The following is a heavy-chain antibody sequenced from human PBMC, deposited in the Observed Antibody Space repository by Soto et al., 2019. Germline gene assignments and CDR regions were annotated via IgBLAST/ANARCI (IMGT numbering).Heavy chain of an antibody. J-gene: IGHJ6*02. D-gene: IGHD3-10*01. Sequence: LRLSCAASGFTFSSYWMSWVRQAPGKGLEWVANIKQDGSEKYYVDSVKGRFTISRDNAKNSLYLQMNSLRAEDTAVYYCAREGITMVRGAYYYYYGMDVWGQGIKVTVSS. V-gene: IGHV3-7*01. CDR2: IKQDGSEK. CDR1: GFTFSSYW. CDR3: AREGITMVRGAYYYYYGMDV.